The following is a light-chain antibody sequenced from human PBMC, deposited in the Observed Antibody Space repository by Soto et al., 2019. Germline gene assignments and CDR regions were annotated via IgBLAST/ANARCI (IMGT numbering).Light chain of an antibody. CDR2: GAS. V-gene: IGKV3-20*01. Sequence: IVLTQSPGTLSLSPGERATLSCRASQSVSSGYLAGYQQKPGQGPRLLIYGASSRATGIPDRFSGSGSVTDFTLTISRLEPEDFAVYYCQQYGSSPELTFGGGTKVEIK. CDR3: QQYGSSPELT. J-gene: IGKJ4*01. CDR1: QSVSSGY.